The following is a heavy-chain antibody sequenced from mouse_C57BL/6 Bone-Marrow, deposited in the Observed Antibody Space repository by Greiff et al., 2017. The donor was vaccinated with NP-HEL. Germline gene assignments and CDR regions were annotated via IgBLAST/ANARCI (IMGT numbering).Heavy chain of an antibody. CDR2: INPNNGGT. J-gene: IGHJ3*01. V-gene: IGHV1-26*01. CDR3: ARGGTTVVAGAWFAY. D-gene: IGHD1-1*01. Sequence: VQLQQSGPELVKPGASVKISCKASGYTFTDYYMNWVKQSHGKSLEWIGDINPNNGGTSYNQKFKGKATLTVDKSSSTAYMELRSLTSEDSAVYYCARGGTTVVAGAWFAYWGQVTLVTVSA. CDR1: GYTFTDYY.